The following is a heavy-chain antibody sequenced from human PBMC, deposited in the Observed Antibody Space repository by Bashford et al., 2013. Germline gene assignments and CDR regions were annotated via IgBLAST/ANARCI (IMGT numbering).Heavy chain of an antibody. J-gene: IGHJ4*02. D-gene: IGHD3-10*01. CDR3: VRARGHYASGRYYFDS. V-gene: IGHV3-30-3*01. CDR2: ISDDGSKK. CDR1: GFTFSSYA. Sequence: GGSLRLSCAASGFTFSSYAMQWVRQAPGKGLEWVATISDDGSKKSYAESVKGRFTISRDNSQNTVYLHMNSLRAEDTAVFYCVRARGHYASGRYYFDSWGQGTLVTVSS.